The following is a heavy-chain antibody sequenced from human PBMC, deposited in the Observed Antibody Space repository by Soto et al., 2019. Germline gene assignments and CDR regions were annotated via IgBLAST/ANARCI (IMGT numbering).Heavy chain of an antibody. CDR3: VKDFRCAD. Sequence: PGSSLRLSFVGKGFTFLSSALSWDCQATGKGLEWVSAISGDGADTYYADSVRGRFTISRDNSKNTLSLQMNSLRDEDTALYYCVKDFRCADWGQGTRVTVSS. D-gene: IGHD2-8*01. V-gene: IGHV3-23*01. CDR1: GFTFLSSA. CDR2: ISGDGADT. J-gene: IGHJ4*02.